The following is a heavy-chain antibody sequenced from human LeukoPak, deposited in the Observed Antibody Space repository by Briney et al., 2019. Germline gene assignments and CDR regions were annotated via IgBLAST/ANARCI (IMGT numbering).Heavy chain of an antibody. J-gene: IGHJ5*02. CDR1: GGSISSYY. CDR3: ARLAYGSGSYYGDNWFDP. V-gene: IGHV4-59*01. Sequence: SETLSLTCTVSGGSISSYYWSWIRQPPGKGLAWIGYIYYSGSTNYNPSLKSRVTISVDTSKNQFSLKLSSVTAADTAVYYCARLAYGSGSYYGDNWFDPWGQGTLVTVSS. CDR2: IYYSGST. D-gene: IGHD3-10*01.